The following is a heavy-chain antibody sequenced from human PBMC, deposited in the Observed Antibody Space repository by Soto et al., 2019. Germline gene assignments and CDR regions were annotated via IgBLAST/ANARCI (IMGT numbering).Heavy chain of an antibody. Sequence: GGSLRLSCAASGFTVSSKYMSWVRQAPGKGLEWVSLIQSGGPTYYADSVKGRFTISRDTSENTVHLQMDSLRAEDTAVYYCARDLAHSNYGHYYGDPMGVWGKGTTVTAP. J-gene: IGHJ6*03. D-gene: IGHD4-4*01. CDR3: ARDLAHSNYGHYYGDPMGV. V-gene: IGHV3-66*01. CDR1: GFTVSSKY. CDR2: IQSGGPT.